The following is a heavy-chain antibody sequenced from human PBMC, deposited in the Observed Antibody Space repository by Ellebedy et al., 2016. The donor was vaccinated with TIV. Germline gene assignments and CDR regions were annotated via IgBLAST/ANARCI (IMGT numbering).Heavy chain of an antibody. D-gene: IGHD4-23*01. J-gene: IGHJ4*02. CDR1: GFTFSRYW. Sequence: PGGSLRLSCAASGFTFSRYWMSWVRQAPGKGLEWVANIKQDGSEKYYVDSVKGRFTISRDNAKNTLYLQMNSLRAEDTAVYYCARDPALYGGNSNYWGQGTLVTVSS. CDR3: ARDPALYGGNSNY. V-gene: IGHV3-7*01. CDR2: IKQDGSEK.